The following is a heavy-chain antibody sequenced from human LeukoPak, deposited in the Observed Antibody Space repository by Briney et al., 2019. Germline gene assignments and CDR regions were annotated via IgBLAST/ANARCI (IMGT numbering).Heavy chain of an antibody. CDR2: INHSGST. CDR1: GGSISSYY. Sequence: PSETLSLTCTVSGGSISSYYWSWIRQPPGKGLEWIGEINHSGSTNYNPSLKSRVTISVDTSKNQFSLKLSSVTAADTAVYYCARPYSSGWPFDYWGQGTLVTVSS. V-gene: IGHV4-34*01. CDR3: ARPYSSGWPFDY. D-gene: IGHD6-19*01. J-gene: IGHJ4*02.